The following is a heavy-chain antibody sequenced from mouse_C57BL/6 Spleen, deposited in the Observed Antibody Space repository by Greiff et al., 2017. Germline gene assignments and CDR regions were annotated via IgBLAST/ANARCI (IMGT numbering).Heavy chain of an antibody. CDR3: AREIYDGHPYFDY. V-gene: IGHV1-80*01. Sequence: QVQLQQSGAELVKPGASVTISCKASGYAFSSHWMNWVKQRPGQGLEWIGQIYPGDGDTTYNRKFKGKATLTADKSSSTAYLQLSSLTSEDSAVYVCAREIYDGHPYFDYWGKGTTLTVSS. CDR1: GYAFSSHW. D-gene: IGHD2-1*01. CDR2: IYPGDGDT. J-gene: IGHJ2*01.